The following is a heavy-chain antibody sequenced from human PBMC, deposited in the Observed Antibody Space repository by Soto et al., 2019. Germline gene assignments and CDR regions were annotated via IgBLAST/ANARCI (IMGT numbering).Heavy chain of an antibody. V-gene: IGHV3-53*01. D-gene: IGHD6-19*01. J-gene: IGHJ5*02. Sequence: PGGSLRLSCAASGFTVSNTYMTWVRQPPGKGLECVSVIYTAGGTNYADSVKGRFIISRDNSKNKMYLQMNSLRAEDTAVYYCARDLAVAKGGFDPWGQGTLVTVSS. CDR1: GFTVSNTY. CDR3: ARDLAVAKGGFDP. CDR2: IYTAGGT.